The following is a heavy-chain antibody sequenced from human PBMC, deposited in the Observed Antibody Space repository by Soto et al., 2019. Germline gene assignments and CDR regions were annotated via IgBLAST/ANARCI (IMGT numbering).Heavy chain of an antibody. CDR1: GFTFSSYS. D-gene: IGHD3-22*01. CDR2: ISSSSSTI. CDR3: ARGLSYYDSSGYWGY. V-gene: IGHV3-48*02. J-gene: IGHJ4*02. Sequence: EVQLVESGGGLVQPGGSLRLSCAASGFTFSSYSMNWVRQAPGKGLEWVSYISSSSSTIYYADSVKGRFTISRDNAKNSLYLQMNSLRDEDTAVYYCARGLSYYDSSGYWGYWGQGTLVTVSS.